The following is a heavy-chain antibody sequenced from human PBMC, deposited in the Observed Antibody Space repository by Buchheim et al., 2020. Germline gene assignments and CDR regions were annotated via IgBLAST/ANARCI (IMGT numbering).Heavy chain of an antibody. CDR2: IYPGDSDT. J-gene: IGHJ6*02. CDR1: GYSFTSYW. CDR3: ARHFTTYYDFWSGYYIGKNYYYGMDV. V-gene: IGHV5-51*01. Sequence: EVQLVQSGAEVKKPGESLKISCKGSGYSFTSYWIGWVRQMPGKGLEWMGIIYPGDSDTRYSPSFQGQVTISADKSIRTAYPQWSSLKASDTAMYYCARHFTTYYDFWSGYYIGKNYYYGMDVWGQGTT. D-gene: IGHD3-3*01.